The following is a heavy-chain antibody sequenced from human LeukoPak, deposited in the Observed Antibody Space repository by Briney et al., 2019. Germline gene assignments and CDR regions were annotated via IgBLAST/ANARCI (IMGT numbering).Heavy chain of an antibody. V-gene: IGHV3-23*01. Sequence: GASLRLSCAASGFTFSSYAMSWVRQAPGKGLERVSAISGSGGSTYYADSVKGRFTISRDNSKNTLYLQMNSLRAEDTAVYYCAKTPVSVVAMGLFDYWGQGTLVTVSS. J-gene: IGHJ4*02. CDR3: AKTPVSVVAMGLFDY. CDR2: ISGSGGST. D-gene: IGHD3-22*01. CDR1: GFTFSSYA.